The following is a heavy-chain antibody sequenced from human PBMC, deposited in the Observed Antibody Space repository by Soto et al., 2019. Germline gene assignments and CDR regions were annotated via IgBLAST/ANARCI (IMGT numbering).Heavy chain of an antibody. J-gene: IGHJ4*02. D-gene: IGHD1-1*01. Sequence: PGESLKISCKGSGYSFTTYWIAWVRQMPGKGLEWMGIIYPGDSDTRYSPSFQGQVTISADKSISTAFLQWSSLKASDTAMYYCARLYNAHSFHYWGQGSLVTVSS. CDR2: IYPGDSDT. CDR1: GYSFTTYW. CDR3: ARLYNAHSFHY. V-gene: IGHV5-51*01.